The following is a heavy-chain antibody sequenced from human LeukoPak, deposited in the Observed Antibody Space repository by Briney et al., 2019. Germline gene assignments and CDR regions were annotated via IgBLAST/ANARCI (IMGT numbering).Heavy chain of an antibody. V-gene: IGHV1-2*02. D-gene: IGHD3-22*01. J-gene: IGHJ4*02. Sequence: ASVKVSCKTSGYTFSGYYIHWIRQAPGQGLEWVGWINPNSGDTDYAQKFQGRVTVTRDTSISTAYMELRSLRSEDTAVYYCARALTYYYDSSGVGGQDFDFWGQGTLVTVSS. CDR1: GYTFSGYY. CDR2: INPNSGDT. CDR3: ARALTYYYDSSGVGGQDFDF.